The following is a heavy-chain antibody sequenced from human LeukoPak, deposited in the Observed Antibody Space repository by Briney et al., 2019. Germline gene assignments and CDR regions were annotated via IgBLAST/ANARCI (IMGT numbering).Heavy chain of an antibody. D-gene: IGHD3-22*01. Sequence: SGTLSLTCAVSGGSISSSNWWSWVRQPPGKGLEWIGEIYHSGSTNYNPSLKSRVTISVDKSKNQFSLKLSSVTAADTAVYYCARGISDDSSGYYYYYYMDVWGKGTTVTISS. CDR3: ARGISDDSSGYYYYYYMDV. CDR2: IYHSGST. CDR1: GGSISSSNW. J-gene: IGHJ6*03. V-gene: IGHV4-4*02.